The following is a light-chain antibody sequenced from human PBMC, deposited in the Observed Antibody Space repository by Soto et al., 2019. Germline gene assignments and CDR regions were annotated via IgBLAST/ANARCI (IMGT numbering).Light chain of an antibody. CDR2: GAS. CDR1: QSVSSNY. V-gene: IGKV3-20*01. J-gene: IGKJ5*01. CDR3: QQYGSSSIT. Sequence: EIVLTQSPGTLSFSPGERATLSCRASQSVSSNYLAWYQQKPGQAPRLLIYGASSRATGIPDRFSGSGSGTDFTLTISRLEPEDFAVYYCQQYGSSSITFGQGTRLEIK.